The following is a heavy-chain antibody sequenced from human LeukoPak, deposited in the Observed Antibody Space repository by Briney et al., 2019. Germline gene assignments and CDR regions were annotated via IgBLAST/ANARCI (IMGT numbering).Heavy chain of an antibody. CDR2: ISWNSGSI. J-gene: IGHJ4*02. CDR3: AKSRAGYSSSWYDY. CDR1: GFTFDDYA. V-gene: IGHV3-9*01. D-gene: IGHD6-13*01. Sequence: GGSLRLSCAASGFTFDDYAMHWVRQAPGKGLEWVPGISWNSGSIGYADSVKGRFTISRDNAKNSLYLQMNSLRAEDTALYYCAKSRAGYSSSWYDYWGQGTLVTVSS.